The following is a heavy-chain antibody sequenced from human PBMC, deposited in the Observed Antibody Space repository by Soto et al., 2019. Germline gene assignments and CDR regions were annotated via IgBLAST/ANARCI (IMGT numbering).Heavy chain of an antibody. V-gene: IGHV4-31*03. CDR2: IYYTGNT. Sequence: QVQLQESGPGLVKPSQTLSLTCTVSGGSISSGSYYWIWIRQHPGKGLEWIGHIYYTGNTYYNPSLKSRVSIAVETSKNQFSLKLASVTAADTPVYYCAGVEMVSNGGYVDYWGQGTLFTVSS. CDR1: GGSISSGSYY. D-gene: IGHD3-22*01. CDR3: AGVEMVSNGGYVDY. J-gene: IGHJ4*02.